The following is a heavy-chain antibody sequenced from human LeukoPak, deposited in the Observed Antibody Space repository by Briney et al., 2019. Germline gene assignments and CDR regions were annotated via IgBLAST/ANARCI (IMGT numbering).Heavy chain of an antibody. Sequence: GASVNVSCKTSGYTFIGYYIHWVRQAPGQGLAWMGWINPNSGDTNYAQKFQGRVTMTRDTSINTAYMEVSRLLADDTAVYYCARDPGDSSGYLSQSDYWGQGTLVTVSS. CDR1: GYTFIGYY. CDR2: INPNSGDT. CDR3: ARDPGDSSGYLSQSDY. J-gene: IGHJ4*02. V-gene: IGHV1-2*02. D-gene: IGHD3-22*01.